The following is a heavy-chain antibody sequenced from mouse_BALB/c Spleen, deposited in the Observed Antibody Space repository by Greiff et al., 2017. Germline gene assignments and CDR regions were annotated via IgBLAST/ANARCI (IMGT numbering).Heavy chain of an antibody. CDR1: GFSLTSYG. J-gene: IGHJ3*01. V-gene: IGHV2-2*02. CDR3: ARGMYYGYSAWFAY. CDR2: IWSGGST. D-gene: IGHD2-2*01. Sequence: VMLVESGPGLVQPSQSLSITCTVSGFSLTSYGVHWVRQSPGKGLEWLGVIWSGGSTDYNAAFISRLSISKDNSKSQVFFKMNSLQANDTAIYYCARGMYYGYSAWFAYWGQGTLVTVSA.